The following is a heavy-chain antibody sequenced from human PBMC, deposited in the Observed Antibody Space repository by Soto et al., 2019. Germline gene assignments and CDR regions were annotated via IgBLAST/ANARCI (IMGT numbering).Heavy chain of an antibody. J-gene: IGHJ4*02. V-gene: IGHV1-69*13. Sequence: ASVKVSCKASGGTFSSYAISWVRQAPGQGLEWMGGIISIFGTANYAQKFQGRVTITADESTSTAYMELSSLRSEDTAVYYCARELGIAAAGIGVYYYWGQGTLVTVSS. CDR1: GGTFSSYA. D-gene: IGHD6-13*01. CDR2: IISIFGTA. CDR3: ARELGIAAAGIGVYYY.